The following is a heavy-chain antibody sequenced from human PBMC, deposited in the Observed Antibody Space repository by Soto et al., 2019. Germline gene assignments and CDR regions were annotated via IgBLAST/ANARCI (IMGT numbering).Heavy chain of an antibody. Sequence: SETLSLTCTVSGGSVSSGSYYWSWIRQPPWKGLEWIGSIYYSGSTYYNPSLKSRVTISVDTSKNQFSLKLSSVTAADTAVYYCATHPYYYGSGSYYNPTHFDYWGQGTLVTVSS. CDR3: ATHPYYYGSGSYYNPTHFDY. CDR2: IYYSGST. D-gene: IGHD3-10*01. CDR1: GGSVSSGSYY. J-gene: IGHJ4*02. V-gene: IGHV4-39*01.